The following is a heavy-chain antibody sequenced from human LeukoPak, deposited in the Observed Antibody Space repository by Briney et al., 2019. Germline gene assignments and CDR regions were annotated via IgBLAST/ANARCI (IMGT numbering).Heavy chain of an antibody. V-gene: IGHV3-74*01. CDR1: GFTFSSYW. J-gene: IGHJ1*01. D-gene: IGHD6-19*01. CDR3: AKDLEVAGSAEYFQH. Sequence: GGSLRLSCAASGFTFSSYWMSWVRQAPGKGLEWVSRINSDESSTTYADSVKGRFTISRDNAKNTLYLQMNSLRAEDTAVYYCAKDLEVAGSAEYFQHWGQGTLVTVSS. CDR2: INSDESST.